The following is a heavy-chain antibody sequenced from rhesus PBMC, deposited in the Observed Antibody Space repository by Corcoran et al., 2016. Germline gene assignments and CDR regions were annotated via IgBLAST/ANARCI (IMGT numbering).Heavy chain of an antibody. CDR3: AKEGYSSYFRYGLDS. V-gene: IGHV3-103*01. J-gene: IGHJ6*01. CDR2: ITSGGTT. Sequence: EVQLVDSGGGLATPGGSLRLSCVASGFTFSSHALHWVRPAPGKGLEWVSVITSGGTTYYADSVKGRFTISRDNSKNTFFLEMNSLRGEDTAVYYCAKEGYSSYFRYGLDSWGQGVVVTVSS. CDR1: GFTFSSHA. D-gene: IGHD6-13*01.